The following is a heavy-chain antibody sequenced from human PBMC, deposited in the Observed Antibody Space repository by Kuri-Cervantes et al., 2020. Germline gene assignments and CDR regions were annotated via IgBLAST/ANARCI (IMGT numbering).Heavy chain of an antibody. D-gene: IGHD4-17*01. CDR1: GFIFDDYA. Sequence: GGSLRLSCAASGFIFDDYAMHWVRQAPGKGLEWVSLISWDGGSTYYADSVKGRFTISRDNSKNSLYLQMNSLRAEDTALYYCAKAGHYGDNNAFDIWGQGTMVTVSS. CDR3: AKAGHYGDNNAFDI. V-gene: IGHV3-43D*03. J-gene: IGHJ3*02. CDR2: ISWDGGST.